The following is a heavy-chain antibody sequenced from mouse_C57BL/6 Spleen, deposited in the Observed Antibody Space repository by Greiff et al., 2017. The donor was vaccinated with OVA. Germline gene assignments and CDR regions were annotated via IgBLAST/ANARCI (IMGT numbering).Heavy chain of an antibody. CDR3: ARKLLRKAMDY. D-gene: IGHD1-1*01. Sequence: QVQLQQPGAELVKPGASVKMSCKASGYTFTSYWITWVKQRPGQGLEWIGDIYPGSGSTNYNEKFKSKATLTVDTSSSTAYMQLSSLTAEDSAVYYCARKLLRKAMDYWGQGTSVTVSS. J-gene: IGHJ4*01. CDR2: IYPGSGST. CDR1: GYTFTSYW. V-gene: IGHV1-55*01.